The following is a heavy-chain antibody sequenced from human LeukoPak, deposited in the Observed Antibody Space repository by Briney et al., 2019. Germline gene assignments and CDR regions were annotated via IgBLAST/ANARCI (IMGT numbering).Heavy chain of an antibody. Sequence: RSGGSLRLSCAASGFTFSSYGMHWVRQAPGKGLEWLAFIRYDGSNKYYADSVKGRFTISRDNSKNTLYLQMNSLRAEDTAVYYCAKDPKVAIVVPYYFDYWGQGTLVTVSS. CDR2: IRYDGSNK. D-gene: IGHD2-2*03. J-gene: IGHJ4*02. V-gene: IGHV3-30*02. CDR1: GFTFSSYG. CDR3: AKDPKVAIVVPYYFDY.